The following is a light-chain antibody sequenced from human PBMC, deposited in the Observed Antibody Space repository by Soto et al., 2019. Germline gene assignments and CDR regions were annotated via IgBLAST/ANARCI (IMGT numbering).Light chain of an antibody. J-gene: IGLJ2*01. CDR1: SSNIGAGYD. Sequence: QSVLTQPPSVSGAPGQRVTISCTGSSSNIGAGYDVHWYQQLPGTAPKLVIYGTTNRPSGVPDRFSGSKSGTSASLAITGLQAGDEADYYCQSYDSSLSGVVFGGGTKVTVL. V-gene: IGLV1-40*01. CDR3: QSYDSSLSGVV. CDR2: GTT.